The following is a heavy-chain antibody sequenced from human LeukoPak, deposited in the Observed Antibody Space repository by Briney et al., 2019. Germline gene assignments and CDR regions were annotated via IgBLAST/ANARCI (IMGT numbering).Heavy chain of an antibody. Sequence: GGSLRLSCAASGFTFRNYAMHWVRQAPGKGLEWVAVIAYDGTNQYYADSVKGRFTVSRDNSKNTLYVQMNSLRAEDTAVYFCARGDYETAATNDYWGQGTLVTVSS. CDR2: IAYDGTNQ. V-gene: IGHV3-30*14. CDR1: GFTFRNYA. D-gene: IGHD1-26*01. J-gene: IGHJ4*02. CDR3: ARGDYETAATNDY.